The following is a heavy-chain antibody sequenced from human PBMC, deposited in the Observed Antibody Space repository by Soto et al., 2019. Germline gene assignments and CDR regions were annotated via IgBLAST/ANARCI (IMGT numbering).Heavy chain of an antibody. CDR2: MYYSGTT. CDR3: SRNPYSAPYIVVVASSIVLDAFDI. J-gene: IGHJ3*02. CDR1: GGSISSSSYY. V-gene: IGHV4-39*01. D-gene: IGHD2-2*01. Sequence: SETLSLTCTVSGGSISSSSYYWGWIRQPPGKRLERIGSMYYSGTTFFNTSLKNRVTKSVDTSKNQLSLKLSSVTASEKAKYNCSRNPYSAPYIVVVASSIVLDAFDIWGQGAMVT.